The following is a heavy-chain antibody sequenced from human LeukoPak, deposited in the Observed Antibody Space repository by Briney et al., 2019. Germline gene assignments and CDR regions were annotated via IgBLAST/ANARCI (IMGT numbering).Heavy chain of an antibody. CDR2: INLDGGDK. D-gene: IGHD4/OR15-4a*01. CDR3: ARDYDYSLDY. J-gene: IGHJ4*02. V-gene: IGHV3-7*01. Sequence: GGSLRLSCAASGLTLGNYWMSWVRQAPGKGPEWVANINLDGGDKSYVGSVKGRFTISRDSAKNSLYLQMNSLGAEDTAVYYCARDYDYSLDYWGQGTLVTVSS. CDR1: GLTLGNYW.